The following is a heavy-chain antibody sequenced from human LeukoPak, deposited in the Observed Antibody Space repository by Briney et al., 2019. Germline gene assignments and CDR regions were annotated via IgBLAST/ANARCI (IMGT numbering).Heavy chain of an antibody. CDR1: GGSFSGYY. CDR2: INHSGST. J-gene: IGHJ4*02. V-gene: IGHV4-34*01. D-gene: IGHD6-19*01. CDR3: ARQQWLVWSLDY. Sequence: PSETLSLTCAVYGGSFSGYYWSWIRQPPGKGLEWIGEINHSGSTNYNPSLKSRVTISVDTSKNQFSLKLSSVTAADTAVYYCARQQWLVWSLDYWGQGTLVTVSS.